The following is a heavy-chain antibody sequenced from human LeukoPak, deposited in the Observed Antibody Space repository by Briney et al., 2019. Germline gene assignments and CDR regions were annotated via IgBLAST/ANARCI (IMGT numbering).Heavy chain of an antibody. Sequence: PSETLSLTCAVYGGSFSGYYWSWIRQPPGKGLEWIGEINHSGSTNYNPSLKSRVTISVDTSKNQFSLKLSSVTAADTAVYYCVKPASSSWSQDIWGQGTMVTVSS. CDR2: INHSGST. V-gene: IGHV4-34*01. CDR3: VKPASSSWSQDI. D-gene: IGHD6-13*01. J-gene: IGHJ3*02. CDR1: GGSFSGYY.